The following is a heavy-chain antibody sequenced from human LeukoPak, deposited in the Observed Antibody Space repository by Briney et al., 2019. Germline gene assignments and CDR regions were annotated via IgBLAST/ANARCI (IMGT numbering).Heavy chain of an antibody. CDR2: ISYDGDKK. D-gene: IGHD1-26*01. V-gene: IGHV3-30*03. CDR3: ARDGSDNAAFVNYFFAF. CDR1: GFTLSTYA. J-gene: IGHJ4*02. Sequence: GGSLRLSCAASGFTLSTYAMNWVRQAPGKGLEWVAIISYDGDKKYYADSVKGRFTISRDNSKNTLYLQMNSLRAEDTATYYCARDGSDNAAFVNYFFAFWGQGALVTVSS.